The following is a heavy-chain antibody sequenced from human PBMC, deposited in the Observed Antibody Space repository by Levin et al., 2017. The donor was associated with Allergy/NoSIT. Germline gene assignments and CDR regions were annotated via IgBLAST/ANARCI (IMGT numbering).Heavy chain of an antibody. CDR3: ARDGDWDDSGWDAEYFQH. V-gene: IGHV3-53*01. CDR1: GFNVSNNY. Sequence: GGSLRLSCTVSGFNVSNNYWSWVRQAPGKGLEWVSIIYSGGSTNYADSVRGRFTISRDNSKNTLYLHMNNLRAEDTAVYYCARDGDWDDSGWDAEYFQHWGQGTLVTVSS. CDR2: IYSGGST. J-gene: IGHJ1*01. D-gene: IGHD6-19*01.